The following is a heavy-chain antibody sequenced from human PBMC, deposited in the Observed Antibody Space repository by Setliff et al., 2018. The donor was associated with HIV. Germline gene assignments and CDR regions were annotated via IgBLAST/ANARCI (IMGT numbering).Heavy chain of an antibody. CDR1: GGSISSGSYY. J-gene: IGHJ4*02. V-gene: IGHV4-61*01. Sequence: PSETLSLTCSVSGGSISSGSYYWTWIRQHPGKGLEWIGYIFYTGSTNYNMSVWSRVTISLDASRNQFSLELISVTAADTAVYYCARPKDSSGWSPFDYWGQGTLVTVSS. D-gene: IGHD6-19*01. CDR2: IFYTGST. CDR3: ARPKDSSGWSPFDY.